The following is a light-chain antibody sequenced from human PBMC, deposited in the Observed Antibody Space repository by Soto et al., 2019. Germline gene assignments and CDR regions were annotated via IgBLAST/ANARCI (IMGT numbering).Light chain of an antibody. Sequence: DIQIPQSHSTLPGSEGDRVSIACRVRKSIGNWLDWYQQKPGKVLNHLIYKASSLESGVPGSFSGSGSGTEFTLPMPSQQPDDFATYYCQQSHGTVGQGKRLEIK. CDR1: KSIGNW. V-gene: IGKV1-5*03. CDR2: KAS. J-gene: IGKJ5*01. CDR3: QQSHGT.